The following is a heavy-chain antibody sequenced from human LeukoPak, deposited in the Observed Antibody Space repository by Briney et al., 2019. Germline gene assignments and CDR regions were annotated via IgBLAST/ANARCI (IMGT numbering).Heavy chain of an antibody. CDR1: GFTFSSYS. V-gene: IGHV3-21*01. D-gene: IGHD6-13*01. J-gene: IGHJ6*02. CDR3: ARDESIAAAGTVYYYYYGMDV. Sequence: GGSLRLSCAASGFTFSSYSMNWVRQAPGKGLEWVSSISSSSSYIYYADSVKGRFTISRDNAKNSLYLQMNSLRAEDTAVYYCARDESIAAAGTVYYYYYGMDVRGQGTTVTVSS. CDR2: ISSSSSYI.